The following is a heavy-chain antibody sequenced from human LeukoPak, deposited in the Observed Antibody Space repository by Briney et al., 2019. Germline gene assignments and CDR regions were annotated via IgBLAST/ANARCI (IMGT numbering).Heavy chain of an antibody. Sequence: GGSLRFSCAASGFTFSTFAMSWVRQAPGKGLEWVSAIGGSGGSTYYADSVKGRFTISRDNSKNTLYLQMNSLRAEDTAVYYCAKGSYGSGSYYSYFDFWGQGTQVTVSS. V-gene: IGHV3-23*01. J-gene: IGHJ4*02. CDR2: IGGSGGST. CDR3: AKGSYGSGSYYSYFDF. D-gene: IGHD3-10*01. CDR1: GFTFSTFA.